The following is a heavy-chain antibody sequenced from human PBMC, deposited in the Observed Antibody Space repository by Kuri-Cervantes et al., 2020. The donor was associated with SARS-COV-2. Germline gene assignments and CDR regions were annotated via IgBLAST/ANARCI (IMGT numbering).Heavy chain of an antibody. J-gene: IGHJ6*02. CDR2: IWYDGSNK. CDR1: GFTFSGYG. V-gene: IGHV3-33*01. CDR3: ARGAAARLEYYGMDV. D-gene: IGHD6-6*01. Sequence: GESLKISCAVSGFTFSGYGMHWVRQAPGKGLEWVAVIWYDGSNKYYADSVKGRFTISRDNSKNTLYLQMNSLRAEDTAVYYCARGAAARLEYYGMDVWGQGTTVTVSS.